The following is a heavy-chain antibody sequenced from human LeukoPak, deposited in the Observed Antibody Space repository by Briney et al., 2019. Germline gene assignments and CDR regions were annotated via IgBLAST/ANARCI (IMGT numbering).Heavy chain of an antibody. CDR2: INHSGST. Sequence: PSETLSLTCAVYGGSFSGYYWSWIRQSPGKGLEWIGEINHSGSTNYNPSLKSRVTISVDTSKNQFSLKLSSVTAADTAVYYCARMHLVVPAAMRPFDYWGQGTLVTVSS. CDR3: ARMHLVVPAAMRPFDY. CDR1: GGSFSGYY. D-gene: IGHD2-2*01. V-gene: IGHV4-34*01. J-gene: IGHJ4*02.